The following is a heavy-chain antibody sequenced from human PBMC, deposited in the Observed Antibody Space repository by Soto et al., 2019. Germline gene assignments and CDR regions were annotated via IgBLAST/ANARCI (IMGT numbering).Heavy chain of an antibody. CDR2: ISRDSTYM. D-gene: IGHD3-3*01. J-gene: IGHJ4*02. CDR1: GFTFSSYN. CDR3: ARDPYDFWSGPDY. V-gene: IGHV3-21*02. Sequence: EVQLVESGGGLVKPGGSLRLSCAASGFTFSSYNMNWVRQAPGKGLEWVSSISRDSTYMYYADSVRGRFIISRDNAKKSVFLQMDSLSGDDTAVYYCARDPYDFWSGPDYWGQGILVTVSS.